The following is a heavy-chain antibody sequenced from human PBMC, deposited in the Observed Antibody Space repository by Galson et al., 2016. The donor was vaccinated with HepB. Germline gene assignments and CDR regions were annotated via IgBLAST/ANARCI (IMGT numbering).Heavy chain of an antibody. J-gene: IGHJ4*02. V-gene: IGHV4-4*02. Sequence: LSLTCAVSGGSISSSNWWGWVRQPPGKGLEWIGEIYHSGSTNYNPSLKSRVTISVDKSKNQFSLKLYSVTAADTAVYYCARVSGGSGFIDYWGQGTLVTVSS. CDR3: ARVSGGSGFIDY. CDR2: IYHSGST. D-gene: IGHD5-12*01. CDR1: GGSISSSNW.